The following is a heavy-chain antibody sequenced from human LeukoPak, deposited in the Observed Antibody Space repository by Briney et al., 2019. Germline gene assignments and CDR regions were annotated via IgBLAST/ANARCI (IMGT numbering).Heavy chain of an antibody. D-gene: IGHD1-26*01. J-gene: IGHJ4*02. V-gene: IGHV3-53*01. CDR3: VRLENIVGAPYFDY. CDR2: IYSGGST. Sequence: PGGSLRLSCAASGFTVSSNYMSWVRQAPGKGLEWVSVIYSGGSTYYADSVKGRFTISRDNSKNTLYLQMNSLRAEDTAVYYCVRLENIVGAPYFDYWGQGTLVTVSS. CDR1: GFTVSSNY.